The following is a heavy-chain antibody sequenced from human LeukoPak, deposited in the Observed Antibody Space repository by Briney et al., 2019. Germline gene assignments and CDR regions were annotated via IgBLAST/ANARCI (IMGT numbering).Heavy chain of an antibody. CDR3: AKPDSSGWYDGLGY. Sequence: GGSLRLSCAASGFTFSSYAMSWVRQAPGKGLEWVSAISGSGGSTYYADSVKGRFTIPRDNSKNTLYLQMNSLGAEDTAVYYCAKPDSSGWYDGLGYWGQGTLVTVSS. J-gene: IGHJ4*02. CDR2: ISGSGGST. V-gene: IGHV3-23*01. D-gene: IGHD6-19*01. CDR1: GFTFSSYA.